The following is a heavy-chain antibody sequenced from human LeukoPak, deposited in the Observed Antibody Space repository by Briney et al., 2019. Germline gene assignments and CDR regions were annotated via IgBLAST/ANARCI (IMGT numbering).Heavy chain of an antibody. CDR1: GFTFNNYA. CDR2: ISGRGGST. Sequence: PGGSLRLSCAASGFTFNNYAMSWVRQAPGKGLEWVSAISGRGGSTSYADSVKGRFTISRDNSKNTLYLQMNSLRVEDTAVYYCAKVGVLAATAVHFNLWGRRTLGTASP. CDR3: AKVGVLAATAVHFNL. J-gene: IGHJ2*01. D-gene: IGHD2-15*01. V-gene: IGHV3-23*01.